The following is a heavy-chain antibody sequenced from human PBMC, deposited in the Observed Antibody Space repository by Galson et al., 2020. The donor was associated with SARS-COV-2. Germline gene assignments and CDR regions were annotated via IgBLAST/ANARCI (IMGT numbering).Heavy chain of an antibody. CDR2: ISYDGSNK. V-gene: IGHV3-30*07. CDR3: ARGDMGTDYFDY. CDR1: GFTFSSYA. D-gene: IGHD2-21*02. Sequence: GESLKNSCAASGFTFSSYAMHWVRQAPGKGLEWVAVISYDGSNKYYADSVKGRFTISRDNSKNTLYLQMNSLRAEDTAVYYCARGDMGTDYFDYWGQGTLVTVSS. J-gene: IGHJ4*02.